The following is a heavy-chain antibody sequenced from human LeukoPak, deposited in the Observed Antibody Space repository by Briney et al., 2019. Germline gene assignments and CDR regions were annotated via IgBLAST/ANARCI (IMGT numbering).Heavy chain of an antibody. CDR1: GYFFTKYW. Sequence: PGESLKISCKGSGYFFTKYWIGWVGQMPGKGLEWMGIIYPGDSETRYSPSFQGQVTISADKSISTAYLQWSSLKASDTAMYYFARALVTTCPFFDYWGQGTLVTVSS. V-gene: IGHV5-51*01. CDR2: IYPGDSET. CDR3: ARALVTTCPFFDY. J-gene: IGHJ4*02. D-gene: IGHD2-21*02.